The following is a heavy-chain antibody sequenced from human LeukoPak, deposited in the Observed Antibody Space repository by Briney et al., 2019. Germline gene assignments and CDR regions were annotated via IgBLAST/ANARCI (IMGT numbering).Heavy chain of an antibody. V-gene: IGHV4-4*07. CDR1: GGSISSYY. Sequence: SETLSLTCTVPGGSISSYYWSWIRQPAGKGLEWIGSIYYSGSTYYNPSLKSRVTTSVDTSKNQFSLKLSSVTAADTAVYYCARVWGSSSGSIWFDPWGQGTLVTVSS. D-gene: IGHD6-13*01. CDR2: IYYSGST. CDR3: ARVWGSSSGSIWFDP. J-gene: IGHJ5*02.